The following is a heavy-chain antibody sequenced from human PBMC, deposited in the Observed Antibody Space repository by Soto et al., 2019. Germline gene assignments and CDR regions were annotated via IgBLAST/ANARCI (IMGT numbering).Heavy chain of an antibody. J-gene: IGHJ6*02. CDR1: GYTFTSYY. D-gene: IGHD3-9*01. CDR2: INPSGGST. V-gene: IGHV1-46*01. Sequence: GASVKVSCKASGYTFTSYYMHWVRQAPGQGLEWMGIINPSGGSTSYTQKFQGRVTMTRDTSTSTVYMELSSLRSEDTAVYYCARDLYFDWFRPGPSYYYYGMDVWGQGTTVTVSS. CDR3: ARDLYFDWFRPGPSYYYYGMDV.